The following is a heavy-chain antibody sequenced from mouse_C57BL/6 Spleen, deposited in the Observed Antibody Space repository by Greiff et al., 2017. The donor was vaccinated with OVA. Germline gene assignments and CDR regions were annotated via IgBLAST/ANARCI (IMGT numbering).Heavy chain of an antibody. V-gene: IGHV1-64*01. Sequence: QVQLQQPGAELVKPGASVKLSCKASGYTFTSYWMHWVKQRPGQGLEWIGMIHPNSGSTNYNEKFKSKATLTVDKSSSTAYMQLSSLTSEDSAVYYCAIITTVVANHAMDYWGQGTSVTVSS. CDR1: GYTFTSYW. CDR2: IHPNSGST. D-gene: IGHD1-1*01. J-gene: IGHJ4*01. CDR3: AIITTVVANHAMDY.